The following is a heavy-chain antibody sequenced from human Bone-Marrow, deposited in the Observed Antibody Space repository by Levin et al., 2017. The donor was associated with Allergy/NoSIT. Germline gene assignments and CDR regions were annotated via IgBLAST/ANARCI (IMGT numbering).Heavy chain of an antibody. D-gene: IGHD5-12*01. CDR1: GFIVRSNY. CDR3: ATSPRRGS. V-gene: IGHV3-53*01. J-gene: IGHJ5*02. CDR2: IYSGGDT. Sequence: LSLTCAASGFIVRSNYMSWALQAPGKGLEWVSVIYSGGDTHYADSVKGRFAVSRDTSNNTLYLHMNSLTADDTAVYYCATSPRRGSWGQGTLVTVSS.